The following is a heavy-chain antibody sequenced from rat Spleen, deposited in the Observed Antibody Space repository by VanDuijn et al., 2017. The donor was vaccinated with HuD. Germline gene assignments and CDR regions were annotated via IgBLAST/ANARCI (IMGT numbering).Heavy chain of an antibody. CDR1: GFSLTDNS. D-gene: IGHD5-1*01. J-gene: IGHJ2*01. CDR2: IWGDGST. Sequence: QVQLKESGPGLVQPSQTLSLTCTVPGFSLTDNSVHWLRQPPGKGLEWMGGIWGDGSTSYNSALKSRLSISRDTSKSQVFLKVNSLQTDDTAIYICTRGLGDYWGQGVMVTVSS. V-gene: IGHV2-1*01. CDR3: TRGLGDY.